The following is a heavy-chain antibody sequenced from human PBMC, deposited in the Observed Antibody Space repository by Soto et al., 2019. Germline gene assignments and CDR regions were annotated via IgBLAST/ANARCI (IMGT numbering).Heavy chain of an antibody. CDR1: GYTFTGYY. D-gene: IGHD2-15*01. Sequence: GASVKVSCKASGYTFTGYYMHWVRQAPGQGLEWMGWINPNSGGTNYAQKFQGRVTMTRDTSISTAYMELSRLRSDDTAVYYCARVDCSGGSCPINYYYGMDVWGQGTTVTVSS. J-gene: IGHJ6*02. CDR2: INPNSGGT. V-gene: IGHV1-2*02. CDR3: ARVDCSGGSCPINYYYGMDV.